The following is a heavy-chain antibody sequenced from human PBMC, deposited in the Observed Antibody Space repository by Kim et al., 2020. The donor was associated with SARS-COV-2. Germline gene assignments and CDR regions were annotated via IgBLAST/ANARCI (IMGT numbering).Heavy chain of an antibody. CDR1: GFTVSSNY. CDR2: IYSGGST. D-gene: IGHD3-3*01. V-gene: IGHV3-66*01. J-gene: IGHJ6*02. CDR3: ARDELRHYDFWSGYSPEAHYYYYGMDV. Sequence: GGSLRLSCAASGFTVSSNYMSWVRQAPGKGLEWVSVIYSGGSTYYADSVKGRFTISRDNSKNTLYLQMNSLRAEDTAVYYCARDELRHYDFWSGYSPEAHYYYYGMDVWGQGTTVTFSS.